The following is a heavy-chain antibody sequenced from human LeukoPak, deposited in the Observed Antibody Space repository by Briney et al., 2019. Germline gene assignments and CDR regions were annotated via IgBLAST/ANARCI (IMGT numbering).Heavy chain of an antibody. CDR3: ARDDKYYDSSGS. Sequence: PSETLSLTCAVYGGSFSGYYWTWIRQPPGKGLEWIGSIYYSGSTYYNPSLKSRVTISVDTSKNQFSLKLSSVTAADTAVYYCARDDKYYDSSGSWGQGTLVTVSS. J-gene: IGHJ5*02. CDR2: IYYSGST. D-gene: IGHD3-22*01. V-gene: IGHV4-34*01. CDR1: GGSFSGYY.